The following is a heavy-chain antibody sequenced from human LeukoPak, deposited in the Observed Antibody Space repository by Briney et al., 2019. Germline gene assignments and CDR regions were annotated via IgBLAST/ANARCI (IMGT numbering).Heavy chain of an antibody. CDR2: ISGSGGST. J-gene: IGHJ3*02. D-gene: IGHD3-10*01. Sequence: QTGGSLRLSCAASGFTFSSYGMSWVRQAPGKGLEWVSAISGSGGSTYYADSVKGRFTISRDNSKNTLYLQMNSLRAEDTAVYYCANLEYYYGSGKGSFDIWGQGTMVTVSS. V-gene: IGHV3-23*01. CDR3: ANLEYYYGSGKGSFDI. CDR1: GFTFSSYG.